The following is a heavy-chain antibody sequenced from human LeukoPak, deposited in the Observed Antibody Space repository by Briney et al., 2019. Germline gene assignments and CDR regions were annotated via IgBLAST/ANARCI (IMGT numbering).Heavy chain of an antibody. CDR1: GGSISSGGYS. CDR2: IYYSGST. D-gene: IGHD3-9*01. Sequence: SETLSLTCAVSGGSISSGGYSWSWIRQPPGKGLEWIGYIYYSGSTYYNPSLKSRVTISVDTSKNQFSLKLSSVTAADTAVYYCARDNYDILTGYLNWFDPWGQGTLVTVSS. J-gene: IGHJ5*02. V-gene: IGHV4-30-4*07. CDR3: ARDNYDILTGYLNWFDP.